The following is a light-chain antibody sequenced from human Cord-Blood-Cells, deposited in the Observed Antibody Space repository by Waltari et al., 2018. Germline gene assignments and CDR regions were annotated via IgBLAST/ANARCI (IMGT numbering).Light chain of an antibody. J-gene: IGLJ1*01. Sequence: QSALTQPASVSGSPGQSITISCTGTSSDVGSYKLVSWYQQHPGKAPKPMIYEGSKRPSGVSNRFSGSKSGNTASLTISGLQAEDEADYYCCSYAGYVFGTGTKVTVL. CDR3: CSYAGYV. V-gene: IGLV2-23*01. CDR2: EGS. CDR1: SSDVGSYKL.